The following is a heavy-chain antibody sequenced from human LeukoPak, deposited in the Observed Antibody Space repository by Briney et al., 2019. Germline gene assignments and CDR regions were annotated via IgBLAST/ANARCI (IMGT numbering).Heavy chain of an antibody. CDR2: IYYSGST. J-gene: IGHJ5*02. D-gene: IGHD6-13*01. Sequence: SETLSLTCTVSGGSISSYYWSWIRQPPGKGLEWIGYIYYSGSTNYNPSLKSRVTTSVDTSKNQFSLKLSSVTAADTAVYYCARVTCSWSGGAFDPWGQGTLVTVSS. CDR3: ARVTCSWSGGAFDP. CDR1: GGSISSYY. V-gene: IGHV4-59*01.